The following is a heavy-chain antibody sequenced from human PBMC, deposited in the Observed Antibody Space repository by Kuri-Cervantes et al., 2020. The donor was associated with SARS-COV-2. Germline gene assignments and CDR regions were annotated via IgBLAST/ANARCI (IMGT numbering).Heavy chain of an antibody. V-gene: IGHV1-18*04. CDR2: ISAYNGNT. Sequence: ASVKVSCKASGYTFTSYGISWVRQAPGQGLEWVGWISAYNGNTNYAQKLQGRVTMTTDTSTSTAYMELRSLRSDDTAVYYCARTVIYYDSSGYYYSSDAFDIWGQGTMVTVSS. CDR3: ARTVIYYDSSGYYYSSDAFDI. CDR1: GYTFTSYG. D-gene: IGHD3-22*01. J-gene: IGHJ3*02.